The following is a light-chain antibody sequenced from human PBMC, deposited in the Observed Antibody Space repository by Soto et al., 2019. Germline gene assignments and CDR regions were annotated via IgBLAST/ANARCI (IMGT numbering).Light chain of an antibody. V-gene: IGKV3-15*01. J-gene: IGKJ1*01. Sequence: EIVMTQSPATLSVSPGERATLSCRASQSVSSNLAWYQQNPGQAPSLLIYGASTRATGIPARFSGSGSGTEFTLTISSLQSEDFAVYYCQQYNNWPRTFGQGTKVEIK. CDR3: QQYNNWPRT. CDR2: GAS. CDR1: QSVSSN.